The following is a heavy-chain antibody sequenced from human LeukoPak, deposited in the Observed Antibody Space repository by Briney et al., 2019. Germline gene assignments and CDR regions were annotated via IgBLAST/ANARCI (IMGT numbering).Heavy chain of an antibody. CDR2: IKQDGSEK. D-gene: IGHD3-10*01. V-gene: IGHV3-7*01. J-gene: IGHJ5*02. CDR3: ARDSAGITMARGFDP. Sequence: GGSLRLSCAASGFTFSTYWMTWVRQAPGKGLEWVANIKQDGSEKYYVDSVKGRFTISRDNAKNSLYLQMNSLRAEDTAVYYCARDSAGITMARGFDPWGQGTLVTVSS. CDR1: GFTFSTYW.